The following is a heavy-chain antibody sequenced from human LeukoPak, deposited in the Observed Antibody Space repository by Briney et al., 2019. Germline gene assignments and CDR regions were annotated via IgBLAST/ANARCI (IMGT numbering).Heavy chain of an antibody. V-gene: IGHV3-11*01. CDR3: ARAAVVAASPIYYYYYGMDV. D-gene: IGHD2-15*01. CDR2: ISSSGSTI. CDR1: GFTFSDYY. J-gene: IGHJ6*02. Sequence: GGSLRLSCAASGFTFSDYYMSWIRQAPGKGLEWVSYISSSGSTIYYADSVKGRYTISRDNAKNSLYLQMNSLRAEDTAVYSCARAAVVAASPIYYYYYGMDVWGQGTTVTVSS.